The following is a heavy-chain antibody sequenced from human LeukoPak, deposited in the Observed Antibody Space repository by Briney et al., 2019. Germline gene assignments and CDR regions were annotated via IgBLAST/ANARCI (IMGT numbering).Heavy chain of an antibody. CDR3: ARRGEVAAAYFDY. D-gene: IGHD2-15*01. V-gene: IGHV4-34*01. CDR2: INHSGST. J-gene: IGHJ4*02. Sequence: SETLSLTCTVSGGSIRGYYWSWIRQPPGKGLEWIGEINHSGSTNYNPSLKSRVTISVDTSKNQFSLKLSSVTAADTAVYYCARRGEVAAAYFDYWGQGTLVTVSS. CDR1: GGSIRGYY.